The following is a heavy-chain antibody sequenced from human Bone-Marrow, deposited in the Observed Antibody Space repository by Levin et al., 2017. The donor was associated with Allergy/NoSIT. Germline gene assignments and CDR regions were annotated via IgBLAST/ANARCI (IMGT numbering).Heavy chain of an antibody. V-gene: IGHV3-21*01. CDR1: GFTFSTYG. CDR2: ISSSSDYI. Sequence: GESLKISCTASGFTFSTYGMNWVRQAPGKGLEWVSSISSSSDYIYYADSVKGRFTISRDNAKNSLYLQMNSLRAEATAIYFCARDRTYGILTNYGMDVWGQGTTASVSS. CDR3: ARDRTYGILTNYGMDV. J-gene: IGHJ6*02. D-gene: IGHD3-9*01.